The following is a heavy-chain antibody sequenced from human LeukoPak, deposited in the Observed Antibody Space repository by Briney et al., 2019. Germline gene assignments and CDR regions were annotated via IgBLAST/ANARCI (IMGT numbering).Heavy chain of an antibody. D-gene: IGHD6-19*01. Sequence: PSQTLSLTCTVSGGPISSGGYYWSWISQHPGKGLEWIGYIYYSGSTYYNPSLKSRVTISVDTSKNQFSLKLSSVTAADTAVYYCARDLHSSGFFDYWGQGTLVTVSS. CDR2: IYYSGST. CDR3: ARDLHSSGFFDY. V-gene: IGHV4-31*03. J-gene: IGHJ4*02. CDR1: GGPISSGGYY.